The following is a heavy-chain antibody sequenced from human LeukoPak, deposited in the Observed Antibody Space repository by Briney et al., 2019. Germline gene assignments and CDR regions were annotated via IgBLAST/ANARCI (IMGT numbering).Heavy chain of an antibody. CDR2: IFYSGRT. D-gene: IGHD2-21*01. CDR1: GDSISSSSHY. CDR3: ARQIAVVEPTDPNWFDS. V-gene: IGHV4-39*07. J-gene: IGHJ5*01. Sequence: SETLSLTCSVCGDSISSSSHYWGWIRQPPGKGLELIGSIFYSGRTYYTPSLKSRVTMSLDTSKNQFSLRLTSVTAADTAVYYCARQIAVVEPTDPNWFDSWGQGTLVTVSS.